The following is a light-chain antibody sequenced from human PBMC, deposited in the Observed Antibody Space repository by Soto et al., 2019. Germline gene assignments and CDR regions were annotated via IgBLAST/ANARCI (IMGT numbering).Light chain of an antibody. CDR1: SSDAGGYNY. J-gene: IGLJ1*01. CDR3: SSYTSSSTRKYV. Sequence: QSALTQPASVSGSPGQSITISCTGTSSDAGGYNYVSWYQQHPGKAPKLMIYEVSNRPSGVSNRFSGSKSGNTASLTISGLQAEDEADYYCSSYTSSSTRKYVFGTGTKVTVL. CDR2: EVS. V-gene: IGLV2-14*01.